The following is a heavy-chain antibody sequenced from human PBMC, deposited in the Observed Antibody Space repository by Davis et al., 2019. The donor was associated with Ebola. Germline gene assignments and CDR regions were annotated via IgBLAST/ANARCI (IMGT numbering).Heavy chain of an antibody. Sequence: GGSLRLSCAASGFTFSSYGMHWVRQAPGKGLEWVAVISYDGSNKYYADSVKGRFTISRDNSKNTLYLQMNSLRAEDTAVYYCARTWFRDMGWFDPWGQGTLVTVSS. J-gene: IGHJ5*02. V-gene: IGHV3-30*03. CDR2: ISYDGSNK. CDR3: ARTWFRDMGWFDP. CDR1: GFTFSSYG. D-gene: IGHD3-10*01.